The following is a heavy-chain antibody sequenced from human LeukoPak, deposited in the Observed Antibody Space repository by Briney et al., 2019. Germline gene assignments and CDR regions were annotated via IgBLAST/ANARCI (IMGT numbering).Heavy chain of an antibody. D-gene: IGHD6-25*01. CDR2: IGTTGDT. J-gene: IGHJ6*04. Sequence: GGSLRLSCAASGFTFTTYDMHWVRQATGKGLEWVSAIGTTGDTYYPGSVKGRFTISRENAKNSLYLQMNSLRAGDTAVYYCARDGTPSYTSGWVYMDAWGKGTTVTISS. V-gene: IGHV3-13*01. CDR3: ARDGTPSYTSGWVYMDA. CDR1: GFTFTTYD.